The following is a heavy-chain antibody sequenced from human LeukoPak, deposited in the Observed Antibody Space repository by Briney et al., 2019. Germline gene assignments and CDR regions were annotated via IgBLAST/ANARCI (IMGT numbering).Heavy chain of an antibody. Sequence: GGSLRLSCAASGFTFSSYVIKWVRQAPGKGLEWVSGITGSGGNTYYADSVKGRFIISRDNSKNTLYLQMNSLRVEDTAVYYCAKGLSMDVWGQGTMVTVSS. CDR3: AKGLSMDV. CDR2: ITGSGGNT. CDR1: GFTFSSYV. D-gene: IGHD2/OR15-2a*01. J-gene: IGHJ3*01. V-gene: IGHV3-23*01.